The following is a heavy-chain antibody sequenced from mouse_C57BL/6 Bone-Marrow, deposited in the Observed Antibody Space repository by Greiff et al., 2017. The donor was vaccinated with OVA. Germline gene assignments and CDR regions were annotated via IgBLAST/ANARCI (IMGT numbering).Heavy chain of an antibody. D-gene: IGHD2-5*01. CDR2: IDPSDSYT. J-gene: IGHJ3*01. CDR3: ARRDSNSAWFAY. CDR1: GYTFTSYW. V-gene: IGHV1-69*01. Sequence: QVQLQQPGAELVMPGASVKLSCKASGYTFTSYWMHWVKQRPGQGLEWIGEIDPSDSYTNYNQKFKGKSTLTVDKSSSTAYMQLSSLTSKDSAVYDCARRDSNSAWFAYWGQGTLVTVSA.